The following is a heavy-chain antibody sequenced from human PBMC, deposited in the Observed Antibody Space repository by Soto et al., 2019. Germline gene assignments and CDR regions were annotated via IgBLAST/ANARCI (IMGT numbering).Heavy chain of an antibody. D-gene: IGHD3-22*01. V-gene: IGHV3-7*04. CDR1: GFTLGRDW. J-gene: IGHJ6*02. CDR3: ARHDYYDSSGYSYYGMDV. CDR2: IKQDGSQK. Sequence: GGSLGLSCAASGFTLGRDWMSWVGQGPGKGREWVANIKQDGSQKNYVDSVKGRVTISRDNAKNSLYLQMNSLRAEDTAVYYCARHDYYDSSGYSYYGMDVWGQGTTVTVSS.